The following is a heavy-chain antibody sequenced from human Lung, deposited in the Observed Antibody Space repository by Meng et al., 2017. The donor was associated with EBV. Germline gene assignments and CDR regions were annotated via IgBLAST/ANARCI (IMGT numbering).Heavy chain of an antibody. CDR1: GYTFTNYA. Sequence: QVQLVQSGAEVKKPGAPVKVSCKVSGYTFTNYAMHWVRQAPGQRLEWMGWINAGNGNTKYSQKFQGRVTITRDTSASTAYMELSSLRSEDTAVYYCARDQGAWFGEAPRFDYWGQGTLVTVSS. CDR3: ARDQGAWFGEAPRFDY. V-gene: IGHV1-3*01. J-gene: IGHJ4*02. D-gene: IGHD3-10*01. CDR2: INAGNGNT.